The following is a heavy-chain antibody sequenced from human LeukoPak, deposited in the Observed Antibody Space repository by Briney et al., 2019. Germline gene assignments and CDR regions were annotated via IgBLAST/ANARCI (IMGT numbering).Heavy chain of an antibody. CDR3: ARDSYYDSSGFTFDI. CDR2: ISSSSSTI. CDR1: GFTFSSYS. V-gene: IGHV3-48*01. D-gene: IGHD3-22*01. Sequence: AGGSLRLSCAASGFTFSSYSMNWVRQAPGKGREWVSYISSSSSTIYYADSVKGRFTISRDNAKNSLYLQMNSLRAKNTAVYYCARDSYYDSSGFTFDIWGQGTMVTVSS. J-gene: IGHJ3*02.